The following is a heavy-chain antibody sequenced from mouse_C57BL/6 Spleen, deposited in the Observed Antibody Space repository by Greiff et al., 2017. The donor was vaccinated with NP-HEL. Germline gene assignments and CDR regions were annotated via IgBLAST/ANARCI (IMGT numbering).Heavy chain of an antibody. V-gene: IGHV5-9*04. CDR3: AREGYGSPFAY. CDR1: GFTFSSYT. J-gene: IGHJ3*01. D-gene: IGHD1-1*01. CDR2: ISGGGGNT. Sequence: EVKLMESGGGLVKPGGSLKLSCAASGFTFSSYTMSWVRQTPEKRLEWVATISGGGGNTYYPDSVKGRFTISRDNAKNTLYLQMSSLRSEDTAVYYCAREGYGSPFAYWGQGTLVTVSA.